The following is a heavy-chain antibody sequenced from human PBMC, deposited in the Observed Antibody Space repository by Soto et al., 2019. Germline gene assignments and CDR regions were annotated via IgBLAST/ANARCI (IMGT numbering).Heavy chain of an antibody. CDR1: GFTFSSYA. CDR3: AKVLNYDFWSGPSDATTCMDV. Sequence: PGGSLRLSCAASGFTFSSYAMSWVRQAPGKGLEWVSAISGSGGSTYYADFVKGRFTISRDNSKNTLYLQMNSLRAEDTAVYYCAKVLNYDFWSGPSDATTCMDVWGKGTTVTVSS. J-gene: IGHJ6*03. CDR2: ISGSGGST. D-gene: IGHD3-3*01. V-gene: IGHV3-23*01.